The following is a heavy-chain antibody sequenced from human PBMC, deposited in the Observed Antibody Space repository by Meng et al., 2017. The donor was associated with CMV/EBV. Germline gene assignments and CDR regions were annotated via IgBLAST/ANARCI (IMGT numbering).Heavy chain of an antibody. CDR1: GFTFSSYS. V-gene: IGHV3-21*01. CDR3: AYKTYRVDSSSWGPFDY. CDR2: ISSSSSYI. D-gene: IGHD6-13*01. J-gene: IGHJ4*02. Sequence: GGSLRLSCAAPGFTFSSYSMNWVRQAPGKGLEWVSSISSSSSYIYYADSVKGRFTISRDNAKNSLYLQMNSLRAEDTAVYYCAYKTYRVDSSSWGPFDYWGQGTLVTVSS.